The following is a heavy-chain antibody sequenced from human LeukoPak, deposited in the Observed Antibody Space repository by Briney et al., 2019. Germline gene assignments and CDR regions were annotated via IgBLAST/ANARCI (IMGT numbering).Heavy chain of an antibody. CDR2: IIPILGIA. Sequence: SVKVSCKASGGTFTSYAISWVRQAPGQGLEWMGRIIPILGIANYAQKFQGRVTITADKSTSTAYMELSSLRSEDTAVYYCAAGNENYYDSSGYLDYWGQGTLGTVSS. V-gene: IGHV1-69*04. CDR3: AAGNENYYDSSGYLDY. D-gene: IGHD3-22*01. CDR1: GGTFTSYA. J-gene: IGHJ4*02.